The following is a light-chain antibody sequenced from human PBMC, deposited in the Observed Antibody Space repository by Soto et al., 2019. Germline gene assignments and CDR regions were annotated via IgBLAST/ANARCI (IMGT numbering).Light chain of an antibody. Sequence: DILMTQPPHSLAVSLGERATINCKSSHIVLYSSNNKYYVAWYQQKPGKAPKLLIYAASTLQFGVPSRFSGSGSGTDFTLTSSSLQPEDFATYYCQQSYRSPTFGQGTKVDIK. CDR2: AAS. V-gene: IGKV4-1*01. CDR1: HIVLYSSNNKYY. CDR3: QQSYRSPT. J-gene: IGKJ1*01.